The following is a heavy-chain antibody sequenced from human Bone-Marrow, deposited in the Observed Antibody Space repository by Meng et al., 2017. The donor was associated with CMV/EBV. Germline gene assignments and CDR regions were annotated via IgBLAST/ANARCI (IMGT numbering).Heavy chain of an antibody. Sequence: ASVKVSCKASGYTFTSYYMHWVRQAPGQGLEWMGIINPSGGSTSYAQKFQGRVTMTRDTSISTAYMELSRLRSDDTAVYYCASPRDSSGYYYFDYWGQGTLVTVSS. V-gene: IGHV1-46*01. CDR1: GYTFTSYY. J-gene: IGHJ4*02. CDR3: ASPRDSSGYYYFDY. CDR2: INPSGGST. D-gene: IGHD3-22*01.